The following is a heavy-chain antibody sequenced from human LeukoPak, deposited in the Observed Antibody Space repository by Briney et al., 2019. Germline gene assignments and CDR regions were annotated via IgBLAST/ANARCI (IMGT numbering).Heavy chain of an antibody. D-gene: IGHD4-11*01. CDR2: IDPSDSYT. CDR1: RYSDTSYW. CDR3: ARSQTRSWFDP. Sequence: GESLKISCKGSRYSDTSYWIVWVRQMPGKGLEWMGRIDPSDSYTTYSPSFQGHVTISADKSISTAYLQWSSLKASDTAMYYCARSQTRSWFDPWGQGTLVTVSS. J-gene: IGHJ5*02. V-gene: IGHV5-10-1*01.